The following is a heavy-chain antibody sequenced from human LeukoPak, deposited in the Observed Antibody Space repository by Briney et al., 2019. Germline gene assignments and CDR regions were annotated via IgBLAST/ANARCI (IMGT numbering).Heavy chain of an antibody. CDR3: ARGWIEMPTVYFDY. V-gene: IGHV1-18*01. J-gene: IGHJ4*02. Sequence: ASVKVSCKASGGTFSSYVISWVRQAPGQGPEWMGWISTHTGDTKYTQKLQGRVTMTADTSTRTAYMELRSLRSDDTAVYYCARGWIEMPTVYFDYWGQGTLVSVPS. CDR1: GGTFSSYV. D-gene: IGHD5-24*01. CDR2: ISTHTGDT.